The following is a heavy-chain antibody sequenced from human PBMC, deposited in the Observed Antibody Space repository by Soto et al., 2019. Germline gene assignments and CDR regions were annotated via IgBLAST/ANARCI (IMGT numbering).Heavy chain of an antibody. D-gene: IGHD2-8*01. J-gene: IGHJ6*02. CDR3: ARGPYCNNGVCQYAMDV. CDR1: GGSFSGYY. Sequence: SETLSLTCAVYGGSFSGYYWSWIRQPPGKGLEWIGEINHSGSTNYNPSLKSRVTISVDTSKNQFSLKLSSVTAADTAVYYCARGPYCNNGVCQYAMDVWGQGTTVTVSS. CDR2: INHSGST. V-gene: IGHV4-34*01.